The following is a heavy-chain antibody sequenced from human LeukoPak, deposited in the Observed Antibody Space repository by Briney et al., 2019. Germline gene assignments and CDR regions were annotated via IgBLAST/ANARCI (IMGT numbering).Heavy chain of an antibody. Sequence: SETLSLTCTVSGGSVSSGSYYWSWIRQPPGKGLEWIGYIYYSGSTNYNPSLKSRVTISVDTSKNQFSLKLSSVTAADTAVHYCAAGRYCSGDSCYSDYYYYGMDVWGQGTTVTVSS. V-gene: IGHV4-61*01. CDR1: GGSVSSGSYY. D-gene: IGHD2-15*01. CDR3: AAGRYCSGDSCYSDYYYYGMDV. J-gene: IGHJ6*02. CDR2: IYYSGST.